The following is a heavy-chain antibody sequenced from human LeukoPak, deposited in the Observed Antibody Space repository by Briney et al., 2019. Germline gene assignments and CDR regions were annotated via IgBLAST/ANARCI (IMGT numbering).Heavy chain of an antibody. CDR2: INPNSGDT. V-gene: IGHV1-2*02. CDR1: GYTFTAYY. Sequence: GAAVKVSCKASGYTFTAYYMHWVRPAPGQGLEWMGWINPNSGDTKYAQKFQGRVTMTRDTSISTAYMEVSRLTSDDTAIYYCARAGCGSGSQCADYYYGLDAWGQGTTVTVSS. D-gene: IGHD3-10*01. J-gene: IGHJ6*02. CDR3: ARAGCGSGSQCADYYYGLDA.